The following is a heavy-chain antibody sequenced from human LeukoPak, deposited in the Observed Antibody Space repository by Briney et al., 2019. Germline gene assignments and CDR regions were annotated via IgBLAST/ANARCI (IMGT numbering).Heavy chain of an antibody. Sequence: PSETLSLTCTVSGYSISSGYYWGWIRQPPGKGLEWIGSIYHSGSTYYNPSLKSRVTMSVDTSKNQFSLKLSSVTAADTAVYYCARGGTMVRGVQGDYWGQGTLVTVSS. V-gene: IGHV4-38-2*02. J-gene: IGHJ4*02. CDR3: ARGGTMVRGVQGDY. D-gene: IGHD3-10*01. CDR1: GYSISSGYY. CDR2: IYHSGST.